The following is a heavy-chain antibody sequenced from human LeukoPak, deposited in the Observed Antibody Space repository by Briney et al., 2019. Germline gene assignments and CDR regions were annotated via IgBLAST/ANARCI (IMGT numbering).Heavy chain of an antibody. CDR3: AKDARNLGSPLEINYFDY. CDR2: ISYDGSNK. J-gene: IGHJ4*02. Sequence: GGSLRLSCAASGFTFGSYGMRWVRQAPGKGLEWVAVISYDGSNKYYADSVKGRFTISRDNSKNTLYLQMNSLRAEDTAVYYCAKDARNLGSPLEINYFDYWGQGTLVTVSS. D-gene: IGHD1-26*01. V-gene: IGHV3-30*18. CDR1: GFTFGSYG.